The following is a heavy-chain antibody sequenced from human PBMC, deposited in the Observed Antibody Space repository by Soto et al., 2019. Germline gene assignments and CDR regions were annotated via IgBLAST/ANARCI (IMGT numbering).Heavy chain of an antibody. D-gene: IGHD2-21*02. J-gene: IGHJ3*02. CDR1: GFTFSSYS. Sequence: EVQLVESGGGLVQPGGSLRLSCAASGFTFSSYSMNWVRQAAGKRLEWASYISSSSSTIYYADSVKGRFTISRDNAKNSLYLQMNSLRDEDTAVYYCASGIVVVTAPAFDIWGQGTMVTVSS. CDR3: ASGIVVVTAPAFDI. CDR2: ISSSSSTI. V-gene: IGHV3-48*02.